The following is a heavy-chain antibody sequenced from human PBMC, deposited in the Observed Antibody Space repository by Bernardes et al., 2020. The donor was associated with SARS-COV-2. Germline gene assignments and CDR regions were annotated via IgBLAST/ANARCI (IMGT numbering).Heavy chain of an antibody. Sequence: ASVKVSCMASGYTFTGYYMHWVRQAPGQGLEWMGWINPNSGGTNYAQKFQGWVTMTRDTSISTAYMELSRLRSDDTAVYYCARSANDFWSGYYLNWFDPWGQGTLVTVSS. CDR2: INPNSGGT. CDR1: GYTFTGYY. D-gene: IGHD3-3*01. V-gene: IGHV1-2*04. CDR3: ARSANDFWSGYYLNWFDP. J-gene: IGHJ5*02.